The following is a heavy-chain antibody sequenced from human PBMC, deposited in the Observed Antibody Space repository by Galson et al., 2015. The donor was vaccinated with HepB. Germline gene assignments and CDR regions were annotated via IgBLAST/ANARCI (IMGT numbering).Heavy chain of an antibody. Sequence: CAISGDSVSSNSAAWTWIRQSPSRGLEWLGRTYYRSKWFNDYAVSVKSRITVSADTSKNQVSLHLKSVTPGDTAVYYCARGESSASYEYFHNKALDVWGQGTTVTVSS. D-gene: IGHD6-19*01. V-gene: IGHV6-1*01. CDR1: GDSVSSNSAA. CDR2: TYYRSKWFN. CDR3: ARGESSASYEYFHNKALDV. J-gene: IGHJ6*02.